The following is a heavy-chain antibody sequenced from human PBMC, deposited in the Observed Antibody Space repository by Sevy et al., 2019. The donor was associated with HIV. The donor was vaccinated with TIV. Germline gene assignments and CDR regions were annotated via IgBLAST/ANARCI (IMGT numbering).Heavy chain of an antibody. J-gene: IGHJ4*02. V-gene: IGHV4-34*01. D-gene: IGHD1-7*01. CDR2: INHSGST. CDR3: ARFGLELTSSSYFDY. CDR1: GGSFSGYY. Sequence: SETLSLTCAVYGGSFSGYYWSWIRQPPGKGLEWIGEINHSGSTNYNPALKSRVTISVDTSKNQFSLKLSSVTAADTAVYYCARFGLELTSSSYFDYWGQGTLVTVSS.